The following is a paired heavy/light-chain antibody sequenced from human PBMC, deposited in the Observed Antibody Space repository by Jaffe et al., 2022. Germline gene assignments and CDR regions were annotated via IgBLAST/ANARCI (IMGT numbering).Heavy chain of an antibody. V-gene: IGHV3-72*01. J-gene: IGHJ3*02. D-gene: IGHD3-22*01. CDR2: IRNTVNSYTT. Sequence: EVQLVESGGGLVQPGGSLRLSCAASGFTFSDHYMDWVRQAPGKGLEWVGRIRNTVNSYTTEYAASVKGRFTISRDNSESSLYLQMKSLKTEDTAVYYCVREPPYYYESRDVFDIWGQGTMVTVSS. CDR3: VREPPYYYESRDVFDI. CDR1: GFTFSDHY.
Light chain of an antibody. CDR3: QQSYSTPYT. V-gene: IGKV1-39*01. CDR2: AAS. Sequence: DIQMTQSPSSLSASVGDRVTITCRASQSITKYLNWYQEKPGIAPKLLIYAASSLQSGVPSRFSGSGSGTDFTLTISSLQPEDFATYYCQQSYSTPYTFGQGTKLEIK. CDR1: QSITKY. J-gene: IGKJ2*01.